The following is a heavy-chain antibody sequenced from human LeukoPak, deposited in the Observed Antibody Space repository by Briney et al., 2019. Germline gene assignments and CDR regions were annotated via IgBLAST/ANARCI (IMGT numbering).Heavy chain of an antibody. CDR2: IYYSGST. V-gene: IGHV4-39*01. D-gene: IGHD2-21*01. Sequence: SETLSLTCTVSGGSISSSSYYWGWIRQPPGKGLEWIGSIYYSGSTYYNSSLKSRVTISVDTSKNQFSLKLNSVTAADTAVYYCARQALWFFDHWGQGTLVTVSS. CDR3: ARQALWFFDH. J-gene: IGHJ4*02. CDR1: GGSISSSSYY.